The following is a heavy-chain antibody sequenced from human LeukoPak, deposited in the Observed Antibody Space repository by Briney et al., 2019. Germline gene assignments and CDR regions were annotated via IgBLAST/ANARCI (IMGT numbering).Heavy chain of an antibody. CDR3: ARAGPVVVPAAIDY. V-gene: IGHV1-2*02. J-gene: IGHJ4*02. CDR1: GYTFTGYY. D-gene: IGHD2-2*01. Sequence: GASVKVSCKASGYTFTGYYMHWVRQAPGQGLEWMGWINPNSGGTNYAQKFQGRVTMTRDTSISTAYMELSRLRSDDTAVYYCARAGPVVVPAAIDYWGQGTLVTVSS. CDR2: INPNSGGT.